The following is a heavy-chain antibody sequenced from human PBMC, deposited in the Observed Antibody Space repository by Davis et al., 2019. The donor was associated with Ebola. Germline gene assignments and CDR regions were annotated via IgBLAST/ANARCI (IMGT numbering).Heavy chain of an antibody. V-gene: IGHV3-49*04. J-gene: IGHJ6*02. CDR1: GFNFGEYA. CDR3: TRESGGGMDV. Sequence: GESLKISCTASGFNFGEYALTWVRQTPRKGLEWVGFIRSKAYGGTTEYAASVKGRFTISRDDSKTIAYLQMNSLKTEDTAVYYCTRESGGGMDVWGQGTTVTVSS. D-gene: IGHD3-16*01. CDR2: IRSKAYGGTT.